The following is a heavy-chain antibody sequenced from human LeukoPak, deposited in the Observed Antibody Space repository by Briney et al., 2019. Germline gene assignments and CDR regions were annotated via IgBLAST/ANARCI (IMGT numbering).Heavy chain of an antibody. J-gene: IGHJ4*02. CDR1: GGSISSYY. D-gene: IGHD3-22*01. Sequence: PSETLSLTCTVSGGSISSYYWSWIRQPPGKGQEWIGYIYYSGSTNYNPSLKSRVTISVDTSKNQFSLKLSSVTAADTAVYYCARENYYDSSGSFDYWGQGTLVTVSS. CDR3: ARENYYDSSGSFDY. V-gene: IGHV4-59*01. CDR2: IYYSGST.